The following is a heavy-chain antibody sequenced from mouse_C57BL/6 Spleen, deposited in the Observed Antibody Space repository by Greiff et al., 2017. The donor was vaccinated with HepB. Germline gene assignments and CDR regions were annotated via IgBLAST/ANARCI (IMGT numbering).Heavy chain of an antibody. D-gene: IGHD1-1*01. CDR1: GYTFTSYW. CDR3: ESGRGYFDV. V-gene: IGHV1-69*01. Sequence: QVQLQQPGAELVKPGASVKLSCKASGYTFTSYWMHWVKQRPGQGLEWIGEIDPSDSYTNYNQKFKGKSTLTVDKSSSTAYMQLSSLTSEDSAVYYCESGRGYFDVWGTGTTVTVSS. CDR2: IDPSDSYT. J-gene: IGHJ1*03.